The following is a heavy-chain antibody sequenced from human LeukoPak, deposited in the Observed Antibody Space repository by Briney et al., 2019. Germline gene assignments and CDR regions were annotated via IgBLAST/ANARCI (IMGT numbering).Heavy chain of an antibody. CDR1: GGSISSGGYS. V-gene: IGHV4-30-2*01. D-gene: IGHD3-22*01. CDR2: IYHSGST. Sequence: PSETLSFTCAVSGGSISSGGYSWSWIRQPPGKGLEWIGYIYHSGSTYYNPSLKSRVTISVDRSKNQFSLKLSSVTAADTAVYYCARHRYPGHYYDSSGYFDYWGQGTLVTVSS. J-gene: IGHJ4*02. CDR3: ARHRYPGHYYDSSGYFDY.